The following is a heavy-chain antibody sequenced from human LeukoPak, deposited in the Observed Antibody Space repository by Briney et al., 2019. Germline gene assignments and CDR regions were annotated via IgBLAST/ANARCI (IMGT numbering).Heavy chain of an antibody. J-gene: IGHJ4*02. CDR2: ISYDGSNK. CDR3: ARDFYDYFDY. CDR1: GFTFSSYA. Sequence: GRSLRLSCAASGFTFSSYAMHWVRQAPGKGLEWVAVISYDGSNKYYADSVKGRFTISRDNSKNTLYLQMNSLRAEDTAVYYCARDFYDYFDYWGQGTLVTVSS. V-gene: IGHV3-30-3*01. D-gene: IGHD3-16*01.